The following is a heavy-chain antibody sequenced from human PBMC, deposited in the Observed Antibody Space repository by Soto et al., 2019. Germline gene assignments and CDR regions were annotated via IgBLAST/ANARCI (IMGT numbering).Heavy chain of an antibody. CDR2: ISRDGGTK. V-gene: IGHV3-30*03. Sequence: QVQLVESGGGVVQPGRSLRLSCAVPGFTVSTYGTHWVRQPPGKGLEWVAVISRDGGTKYYADSVKGRFTISRDNSRNTLFLEMNSLRGEDMAVYYCTGEDASGYCGQGTLVTVSS. J-gene: IGHJ4*02. D-gene: IGHD2-8*02. CDR3: TGEDASGY. CDR1: GFTVSTYG.